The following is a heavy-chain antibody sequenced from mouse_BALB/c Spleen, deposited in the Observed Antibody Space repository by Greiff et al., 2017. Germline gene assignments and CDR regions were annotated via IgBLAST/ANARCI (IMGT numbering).Heavy chain of an antibody. D-gene: IGHD2-2*01. Sequence: VQLKESGPGLVQPSQSLSITCTVSGFSLTSYGVHWVRQSPGKGLEWLGVIWSGGSTDYNAAFISRLSISKDNSKSQVFFKMNSLQANDTAIYYCARNYGYDGDWYFDVWGAGTTVTVSS. J-gene: IGHJ1*01. CDR1: GFSLTSYG. CDR3: ARNYGYDGDWYFDV. CDR2: IWSGGST. V-gene: IGHV2-2*02.